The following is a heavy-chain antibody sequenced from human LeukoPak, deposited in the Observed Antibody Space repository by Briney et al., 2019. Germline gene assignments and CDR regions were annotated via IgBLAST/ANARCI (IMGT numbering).Heavy chain of an antibody. CDR3: ARDRSRVERGYFDY. CDR1: GGTFSSYA. D-gene: IGHD5-24*01. V-gene: IGHV1-69*01. Sequence: SVKVSCKASGGTFSSYAISWVRQAPGQGLEWMGGIIPIFGTANYAQKFQGRVTITADESTSTAYMELSSPRSEDTAVYYCARDRSRVERGYFDYWGQGTLVTVSS. J-gene: IGHJ4*02. CDR2: IIPIFGTA.